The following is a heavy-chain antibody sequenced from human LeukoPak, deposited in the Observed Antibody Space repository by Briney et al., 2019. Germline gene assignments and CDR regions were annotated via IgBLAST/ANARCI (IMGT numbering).Heavy chain of an antibody. Sequence: GGSLRLSCAASGFTVSNPGMHWARQAPGKGLGWVAVIRYGVSNKSYADSVKRRFTISVDKSKNTLYLQMNSLRADDTAAYYCARAAEGGKGFDFWGQGNRVTVSS. CDR2: IRYGVSNK. CDR3: ARAAEGGKGFDF. J-gene: IGHJ4*02. V-gene: IGHV3-33*01. D-gene: IGHD3-16*01. CDR1: GFTVSNPG.